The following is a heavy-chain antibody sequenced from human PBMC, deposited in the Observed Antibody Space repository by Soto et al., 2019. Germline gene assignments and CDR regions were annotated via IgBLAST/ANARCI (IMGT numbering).Heavy chain of an antibody. V-gene: IGHV3-23*01. CDR3: AKDRAYPRDYFHY. Sequence: PGGSLRLSCAASGFTFRDYAMNWVRQVPGKGLEWVADISGNGNEARYADSVKGRFTISRDNSKNTVFLHMDSLRAEDTAVYYCAKDRAYPRDYFHYWGQGTLVTVSS. J-gene: IGHJ4*02. CDR2: ISGNGNEA. CDR1: GFTFRDYA.